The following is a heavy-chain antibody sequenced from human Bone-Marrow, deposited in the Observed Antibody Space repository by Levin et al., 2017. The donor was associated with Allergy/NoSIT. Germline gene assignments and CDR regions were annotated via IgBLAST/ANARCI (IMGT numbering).Heavy chain of an antibody. CDR1: GGSFNSYF. D-gene: IGHD2-8*02. CDR2: ILPIFGTT. J-gene: IGHJ3*02. Sequence: SVKVSCKTSGGSFNSYFMTWLRQAPGQGLEWMGGILPIFGTTKIAQTFQGRVTITADKSTGTAYMEMSSLTSDDTAVYYCARERSGGTLFDIWGQGTMVTVSS. V-gene: IGHV1-69*06. CDR3: ARERSGGTLFDI.